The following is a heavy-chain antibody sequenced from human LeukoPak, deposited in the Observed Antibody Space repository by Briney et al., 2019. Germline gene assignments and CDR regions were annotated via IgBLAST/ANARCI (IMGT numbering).Heavy chain of an antibody. CDR2: IIPIFGTA. CDR3: ARVPRESEPRDDY. V-gene: IGHV1-69*13. Sequence: SVKVSCKASGGTFGSYAISWVRQAPGQGLEWMGGIIPIFGTANYAQKFQGRVTITADESTSTAYMELSSLRSEDTAVYYCARVPRESEPRDDYWGQGTLVTVSS. D-gene: IGHD1-14*01. J-gene: IGHJ4*02. CDR1: GGTFGSYA.